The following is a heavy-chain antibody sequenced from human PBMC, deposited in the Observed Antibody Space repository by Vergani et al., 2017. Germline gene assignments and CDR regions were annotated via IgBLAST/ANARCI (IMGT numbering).Heavy chain of an antibody. V-gene: IGHV3-15*01. CDR3: YTDYHDY. CDR1: GITFKNAW. J-gene: IGHJ4*02. D-gene: IGHD2-2*02. CDR2: IRSKNDGGTA. Sequence: EVQLVASGGGLVQRGGSLRLSCVVSGITFKNAWINWVRQAPGKGLEWIGRIRSKNDGGTADYAAPLKGRFTISRYDSKDSAFLLVNNLKTEDTAVYFCYTDYHDYWGQGTLVTVSS.